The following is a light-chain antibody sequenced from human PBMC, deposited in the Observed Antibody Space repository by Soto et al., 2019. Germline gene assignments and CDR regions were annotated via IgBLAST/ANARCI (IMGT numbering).Light chain of an antibody. CDR1: QSISSNY. J-gene: IGKJ4*01. Sequence: EIVLTQSPGTLSLSPGETVTLSCRASQSISSNYVAWFQHKPGQAHRLLIYGASSRAPGIPDRFSGSGSGTDFSLTINRLEPEDSAVFYCQQYGYPQLTFGGGTKVEIK. CDR3: QQYGYPQLT. V-gene: IGKV3-20*01. CDR2: GAS.